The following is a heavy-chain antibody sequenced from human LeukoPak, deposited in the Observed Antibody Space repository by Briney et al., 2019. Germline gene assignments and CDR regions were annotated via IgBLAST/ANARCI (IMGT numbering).Heavy chain of an antibody. Sequence: ASVKVSCKASGYXFTGYYIHWVRQAPGQGLEWKGWINPNSGGTNYAQKFQGRVTMTRDTSISTAYMELSRLRSDDTAVYYCAPTYPTAAGLYYFDYWGQGTLVTVSS. CDR2: INPNSGGT. CDR1: GYXFTGYY. CDR3: APTYPTAAGLYYFDY. D-gene: IGHD6-13*01. V-gene: IGHV1-2*02. J-gene: IGHJ4*02.